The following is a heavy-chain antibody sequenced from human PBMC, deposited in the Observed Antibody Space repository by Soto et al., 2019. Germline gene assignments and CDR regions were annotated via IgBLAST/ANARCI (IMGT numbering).Heavy chain of an antibody. CDR2: MNPNSGNT. CDR1: GYTFTSYE. Sequence: GASVKVSCKASGYTFTSYEMDGVRQATGQGHEKKGWMNPNSGNTGYAQKFQGRFTMTRNTSISTAYMELSSLRSEDTAVYYCARVTGPIGSYDFWSGYPFKYYYYYGMDVWGQGTTVTVSS. J-gene: IGHJ6*02. V-gene: IGHV1-8*02. CDR3: ARVTGPIGSYDFWSGYPFKYYYYYGMDV. D-gene: IGHD3-3*01.